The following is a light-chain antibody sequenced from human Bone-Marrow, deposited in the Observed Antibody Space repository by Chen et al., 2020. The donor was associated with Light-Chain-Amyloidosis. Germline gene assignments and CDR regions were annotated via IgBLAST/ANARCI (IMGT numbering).Light chain of an antibody. CDR3: QVWDRSSDRPV. J-gene: IGLJ3*02. Sequence: YVLTQPSSVSVAPGPTATIACGGNNIGSTSVHWYQQTPGQAPLLVVYDDSDRPSGIPERLSSSNSGNTATLTISRVEAGDEADYYCQVWDRSSDRPVFGGGTKLTVL. CDR1: NIGSTS. CDR2: DDS. V-gene: IGLV3-21*02.